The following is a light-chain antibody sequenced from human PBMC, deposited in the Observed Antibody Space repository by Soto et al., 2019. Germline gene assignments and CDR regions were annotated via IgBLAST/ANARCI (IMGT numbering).Light chain of an antibody. Sequence: DIQMTQSPSSLSVSVGDRVTITCQASQDIRNYLNWYQQKPGKAPKLLIYDASSLETGVPSRFSGSGSGTDFTFTISSLQPEDIATYYCQQYENLPLTFGGGTKFEIK. CDR3: QQYENLPLT. V-gene: IGKV1-33*01. CDR2: DAS. CDR1: QDIRNY. J-gene: IGKJ4*01.